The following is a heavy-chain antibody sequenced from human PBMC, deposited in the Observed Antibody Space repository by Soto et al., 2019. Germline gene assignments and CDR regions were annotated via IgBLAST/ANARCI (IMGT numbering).Heavy chain of an antibody. D-gene: IGHD6-6*01. J-gene: IGHJ4*02. V-gene: IGHV1-69*13. CDR1: GGSFSSYA. CDR2: IIPIFGTP. CDR3: ARAYRSSSGRFDN. Sequence: SVKVSCKASGGSFSSYAISWVRQAPGQGLEWMGGIIPIFGTPSYAQKFQGRVTITADESTSTAYMELSSLRSEDTAVYYCARAYRSSSGRFDNWGQGTLVTFSS.